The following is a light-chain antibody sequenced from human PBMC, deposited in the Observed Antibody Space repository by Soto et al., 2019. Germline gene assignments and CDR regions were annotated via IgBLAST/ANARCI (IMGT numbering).Light chain of an antibody. CDR1: QSVGSK. CDR3: QQYDTWPLT. V-gene: IGKV3-15*01. J-gene: IGKJ4*01. Sequence: EIVMTQSPATLSVSPGERATLSCRASQSVGSKLAWYQQKPGQAPRLLIYGASTRATGIPARFSGSGSGTEFTLTISSLQSADFEVYFCQQYDTWPLTFGGGAKVEIK. CDR2: GAS.